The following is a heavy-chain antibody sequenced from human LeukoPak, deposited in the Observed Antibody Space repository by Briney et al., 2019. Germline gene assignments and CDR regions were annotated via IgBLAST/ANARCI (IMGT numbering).Heavy chain of an antibody. CDR3: ARDPNGDYIGAFDN. CDR2: ITASDYTT. V-gene: IGHV3-23*01. D-gene: IGHD4-17*01. Sequence: GGSLRLSCAASGFIFREYAMTWVRQAPGKGLEWVSSITASDYTTYADSVKGRFTISRDNSKNTLYLQMDNLRGDDTALYHCARDPNGDYIGAFDNWGQGTMVTVSS. CDR1: GFIFREYA. J-gene: IGHJ3*02.